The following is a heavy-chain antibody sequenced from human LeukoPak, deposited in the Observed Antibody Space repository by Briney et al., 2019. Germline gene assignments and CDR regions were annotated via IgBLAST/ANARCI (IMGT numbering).Heavy chain of an antibody. V-gene: IGHV4-59*01. CDR2: IYYSGST. CDR3: ASCSSTSCYSDYYYGMDV. CDR1: GGSISSYY. J-gene: IGHJ6*02. D-gene: IGHD2-2*01. Sequence: PSETLSLTCTVSGGSISSYYWSWIRQPPGKGLEWVGYIYYSGSTNYNPSLKRGVTISVETTKNQFSLKLSSVTAADTAVYYCASCSSTSCYSDYYYGMDVWGQGTTVTVSS.